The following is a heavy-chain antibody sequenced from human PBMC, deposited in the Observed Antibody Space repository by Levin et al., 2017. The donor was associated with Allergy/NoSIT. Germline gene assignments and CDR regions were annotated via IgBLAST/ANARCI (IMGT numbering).Heavy chain of an antibody. Sequence: GGSLRLSCAASGFAVSSNYMSWVRQAPGKGLEWVSVIYSGGSSYYADSVKGRFTISRDSSKNTLYLQMNSLRAEDTAVYYCARDLDDALHDAFDIWGQGTMVTVSS. D-gene: IGHD5-24*01. CDR2: IYSGGSS. CDR1: GFAVSSNY. J-gene: IGHJ3*02. CDR3: ARDLDDALHDAFDI. V-gene: IGHV3-66*01.